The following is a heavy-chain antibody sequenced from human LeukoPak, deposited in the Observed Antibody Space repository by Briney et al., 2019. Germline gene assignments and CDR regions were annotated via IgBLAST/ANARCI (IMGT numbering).Heavy chain of an antibody. V-gene: IGHV4-59*01. CDR3: ARGRHSGSYPPSD. CDR2: IYYSGST. J-gene: IGHJ4*02. Sequence: PSETLSLTCTVSGGSISSYYWSWIRQPPGKGLEWIGYIYYSGSTNYTPSLKSRVTISVDTSKNQFSLKLSSVTAADTAVYYCARGRHSGSYPPSDWGQGTLVTVSS. D-gene: IGHD1-26*01. CDR1: GGSISSYY.